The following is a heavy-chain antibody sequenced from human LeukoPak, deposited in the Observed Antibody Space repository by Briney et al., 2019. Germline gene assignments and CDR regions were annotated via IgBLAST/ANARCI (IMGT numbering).Heavy chain of an antibody. CDR3: ARRSPLAYCGGDCYSRWGRFDY. CDR2: IHYTGST. Sequence: SETLSLTCTVSGGSIRSSTYNWGWIRQPPGKGLECIGSIHYTGSTYYNPSLKSRVTISVDTSKNQFSLKLSSVTAADTAVYYCARRSPLAYCGGDCYSRWGRFDYWGQGTLVTVSS. CDR1: GGSIRSSTYN. V-gene: IGHV4-39*07. D-gene: IGHD2-21*02. J-gene: IGHJ4*02.